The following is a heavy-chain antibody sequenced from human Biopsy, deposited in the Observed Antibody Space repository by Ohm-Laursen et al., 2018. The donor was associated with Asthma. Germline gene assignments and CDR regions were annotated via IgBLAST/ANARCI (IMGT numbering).Heavy chain of an antibody. V-gene: IGHV1-3*01. J-gene: IGHJ3*02. CDR1: GYTFINYA. D-gene: IGHD3-9*01. CDR2: INAANCNT. CDR3: ARTYFDFLTGQVHDAFAM. Sequence: ASVKVSCKASGYTFINYAIHWVRQAPGHSLEWMGWINAANCNTKYSQKFQGRLTISWDTSASTAYMDLSSLRSEDTAVYYCARTYFDFLTGQVHDAFAMWGQGTMVTVSS.